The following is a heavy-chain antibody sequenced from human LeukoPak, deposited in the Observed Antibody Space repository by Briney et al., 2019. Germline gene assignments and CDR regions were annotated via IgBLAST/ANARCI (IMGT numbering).Heavy chain of an antibody. D-gene: IGHD2-2*01. J-gene: IGHJ3*02. CDR2: ISSSGTNI. CDR1: GFTFSSYE. CDR3: ARDIEGQYQDAFDI. Sequence: GGSLRLSCAASGFTFSSYEMNWVPQAPGKGLEWVSYISSSGTNIKYADPVKGRFTISRANAKNSVYLQMNSLRAEDTAVYYCARDIEGQYQDAFDIWGQGTMVTVSS. V-gene: IGHV3-48*03.